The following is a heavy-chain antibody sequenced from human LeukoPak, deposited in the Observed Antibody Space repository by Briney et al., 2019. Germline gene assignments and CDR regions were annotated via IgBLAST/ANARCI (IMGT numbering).Heavy chain of an antibody. D-gene: IGHD2-2*01. CDR2: INAGNGNT. CDR1: GYTFTSYA. J-gene: IGHJ5*02. V-gene: IGHV1-3*01. CDR3: ARGIVVSPAAPYNWFDP. Sequence: GASVKVSCKASGYTFTSYAMHWVRQAPGQRLEWMGWINAGNGNTKYSQKFQGRVTITRDTSASTAYMELSSLRSEDTAVYYCARGIVVSPAAPYNWFDPWGQGTLVTVSS.